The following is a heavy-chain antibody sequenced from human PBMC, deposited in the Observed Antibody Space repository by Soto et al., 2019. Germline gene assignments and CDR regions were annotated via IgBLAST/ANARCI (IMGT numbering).Heavy chain of an antibody. CDR2: ISGSGGST. Sequence: GGSLRLSCAASGFTFSCYAMSWLRQAPGKGLEWVSAISGSGGSTYYADSVKGRFTISRDNSKNTLYLQMNSLRAEDTAVYYCAGAPSAAGTGIYYYYGMDVWGQGTTVTVS. D-gene: IGHD6-13*01. CDR1: GFTFSCYA. J-gene: IGHJ6*02. V-gene: IGHV3-23*01. CDR3: AGAPSAAGTGIYYYYGMDV.